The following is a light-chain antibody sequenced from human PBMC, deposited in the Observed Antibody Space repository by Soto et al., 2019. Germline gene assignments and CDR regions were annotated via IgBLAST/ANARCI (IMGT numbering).Light chain of an antibody. CDR1: SIETKS. CDR2: DDS. Sequence: SYELTQPPSVSVAPGQTARITCGGNSIETKSVHWFQQKPGQAPILVVYDDSDRPSGIPERFSGSNTGNTATLTISRAEVGDEADYFCQVWAGNRGVFGAGTKLTVL. V-gene: IGLV3-21*02. J-gene: IGLJ1*01. CDR3: QVWAGNRGV.